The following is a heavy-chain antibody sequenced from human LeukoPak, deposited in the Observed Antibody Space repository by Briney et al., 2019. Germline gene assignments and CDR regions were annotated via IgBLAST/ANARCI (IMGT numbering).Heavy chain of an antibody. CDR1: GGTFSSYA. Sequence: ASVKISCKASGGTFSSYAISWVRQAPGQGLEWMGRIIPILGIANNAQKFQGRVTITADKSTSTAYMELSSLRSEDTAVYYCASRGFGRDDDAFDIWGQGTMVTVSS. CDR2: IIPILGIA. V-gene: IGHV1-69*04. J-gene: IGHJ3*02. D-gene: IGHD3-10*01. CDR3: ASRGFGRDDDAFDI.